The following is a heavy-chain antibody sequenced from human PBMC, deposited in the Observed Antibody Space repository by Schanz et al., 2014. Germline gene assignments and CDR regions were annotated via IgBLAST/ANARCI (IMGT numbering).Heavy chain of an antibody. J-gene: IGHJ4*02. CDR2: IKSKTDGGTR. CDR1: GFTLNNAW. CDR3: TADLWFGAVWGVW. D-gene: IGHD3-10*01. V-gene: IGHV3-15*01. Sequence: EVQLVESGGGLVKPGGSLRLSCATSGFTLNNAWMNWVRQAPGKGLQWVARIKSKTDGGTRDYAAPVKGRFTISTDDSKTTVYLQMTSPHPEDTPVYYCTADLWFGAVWGVWWGQGTLVTVSS.